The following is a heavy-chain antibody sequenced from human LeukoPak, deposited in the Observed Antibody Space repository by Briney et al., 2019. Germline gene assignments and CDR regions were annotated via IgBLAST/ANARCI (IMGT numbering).Heavy chain of an antibody. CDR1: GYTFTGYY. CDR3: ARDLSGWYGDFDY. Sequence: ASVKVSCKASGYTFTGYYTHWVRQAPGQGLEWMGWINPNSGGTNYAQKFQGRVTMTRDTSISTAYVELSRLRSDDTAVCYCARDLSGWYGDFDYWGQGTLVTVSS. V-gene: IGHV1-2*02. CDR2: INPNSGGT. D-gene: IGHD6-19*01. J-gene: IGHJ4*02.